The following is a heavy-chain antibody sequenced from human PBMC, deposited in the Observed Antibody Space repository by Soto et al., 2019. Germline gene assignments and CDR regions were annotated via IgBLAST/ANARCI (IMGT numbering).Heavy chain of an antibody. CDR1: GFTFSSYS. Sequence: PGGSLRLSCAASGFTFSSYSMNWVRQAPGKGLEWVSSISSSSSYIYYADSVKGRFTISRDNAKNSLYLQMNSLRAEDTAVYYCARYSSSWSYSGLYCYYMAVWGKGTTVTVS. CDR3: ARYSSSWSYSGLYCYYMAV. CDR2: ISSSSSYI. V-gene: IGHV3-21*04. J-gene: IGHJ6*03. D-gene: IGHD6-13*01.